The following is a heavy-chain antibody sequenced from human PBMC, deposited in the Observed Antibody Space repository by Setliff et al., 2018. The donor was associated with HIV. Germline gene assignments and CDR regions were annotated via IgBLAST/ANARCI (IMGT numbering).Heavy chain of an antibody. V-gene: IGHV4-59*01. CDR3: TRGGSMTTLTT. CDR2: IYYNVNN. J-gene: IGHJ4*02. CDR1: GGSISGYY. Sequence: LSLTCTVSGGSISGYYWSWIRQPPAKGLEWIGFIYYNVNNNSNPSLKSRVSISVDTSKNQFSLRLSTVTAADTAVYYCTRGGSMTTLTTWGQGTLVTVSS. D-gene: IGHD4-4*01.